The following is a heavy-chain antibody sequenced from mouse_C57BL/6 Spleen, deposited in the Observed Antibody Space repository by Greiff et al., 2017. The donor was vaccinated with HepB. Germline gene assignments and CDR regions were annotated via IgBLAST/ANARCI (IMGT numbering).Heavy chain of an antibody. CDR1: GYSITSGYY. CDR3: ARGDYYGSSDAMDY. D-gene: IGHD1-1*01. CDR2: ISYDGSN. J-gene: IGHJ4*01. V-gene: IGHV3-6*01. Sequence: ESGPGLVKPSQSLSLTCSVTGYSITSGYYWNWIRQFPGNKLEWMGYISYDGSNNYNPSLKNRISITRDTSKNQFFLKLNSVTTEDTATYYCARGDYYGSSDAMDYWGQGTSVTVSS.